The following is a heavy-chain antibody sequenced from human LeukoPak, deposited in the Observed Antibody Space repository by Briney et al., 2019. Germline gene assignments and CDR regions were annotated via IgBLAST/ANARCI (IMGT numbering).Heavy chain of an antibody. CDR2: IYYSGST. J-gene: IGHJ4*02. CDR1: GGSVSSGSYY. V-gene: IGHV4-61*01. D-gene: IGHD3-3*01. Sequence: SETLSPTCTVSGGSVSSGSYYWSWIRQPPGKGLEWIGYIYYSGSTNCNPSLKSRVTISVDTSKNQFSLNLSSVTAADTAVYYCARGRYYFDYWGQGTLVTVSS. CDR3: ARGRYYFDY.